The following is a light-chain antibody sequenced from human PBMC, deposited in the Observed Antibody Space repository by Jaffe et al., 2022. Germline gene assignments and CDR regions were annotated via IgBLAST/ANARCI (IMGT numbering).Light chain of an antibody. CDR2: EVS. J-gene: IGLJ1*01. V-gene: IGLV2-8*01. CDR1: SSDVGAYNY. Sequence: QSALTQPPSASGSPGQSVTISCTGTSSDVGAYNYVSWYQQHPGKAPKLIIYEVSKRPSGVPDRFSGSKSGNTASLTVSGLQAEDEADYYCNSYAGNTGFVFGTGTKVTVL. CDR3: NSYAGNTGFV.